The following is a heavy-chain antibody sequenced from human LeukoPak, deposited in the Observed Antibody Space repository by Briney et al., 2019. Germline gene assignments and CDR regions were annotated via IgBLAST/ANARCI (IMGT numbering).Heavy chain of an antibody. Sequence: ASVKVSCKASGYTFTGYYMHWVRQAPGQGLEWMGWINPNSGGTNYAQKFQGRVTMTRDTSISTAYMELSRLRSDGTAVYYCASGNGPYTVTTDQTRGWFDPWGQGTLVTISS. J-gene: IGHJ5*02. CDR2: INPNSGGT. CDR1: GYTFTGYY. V-gene: IGHV1-2*02. CDR3: ASGNGPYTVTTDQTRGWFDP. D-gene: IGHD4-11*01.